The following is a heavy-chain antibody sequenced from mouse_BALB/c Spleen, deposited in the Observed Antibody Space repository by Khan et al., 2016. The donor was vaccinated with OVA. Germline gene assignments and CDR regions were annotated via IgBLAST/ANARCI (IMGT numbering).Heavy chain of an antibody. V-gene: IGHV1S137*01. CDR2: ISTYYGDA. Sequence: QVQLQQSGAELVRPGVSVKISCKGSGYTFTDFAMHWVKQSHAKSLEWIGVISTYYGDATNNQKFKGKATMTVDKSSSTAYMELARLTAEDSGIDYCVRGRGNSRFAYWGQGTLVTVSA. CDR3: VRGRGNSRFAY. D-gene: IGHD2-1*01. J-gene: IGHJ3*01. CDR1: GYTFTDFA.